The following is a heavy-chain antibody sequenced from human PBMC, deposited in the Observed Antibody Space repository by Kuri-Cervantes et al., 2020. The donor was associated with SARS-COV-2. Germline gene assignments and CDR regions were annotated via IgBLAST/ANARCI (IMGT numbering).Heavy chain of an antibody. Sequence: GESLKISCAASGSTVSSNYMSWVRQAPGKGLEWVSVINFNGRDTFYADSVKGRFTISRDNSKDTVYLHMKSLRSEDTAMYYCAKDRVGVQDFWGQGTLVTVSS. J-gene: IGHJ4*02. CDR3: AKDRVGVQDF. V-gene: IGHV3-66*03. CDR1: GSTVSSNY. CDR2: INFNGRDT. D-gene: IGHD2-21*01.